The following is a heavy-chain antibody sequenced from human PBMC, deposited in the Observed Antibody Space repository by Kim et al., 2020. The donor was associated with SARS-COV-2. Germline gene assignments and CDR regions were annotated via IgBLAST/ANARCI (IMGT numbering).Heavy chain of an antibody. Sequence: GGSLRLSCVASGFTFSTYWMSWVRQAPGKGLEWVANIKQDGSEKYYVDSVKGRFIISRDNAKNSLYLQMNSLRAEDTAVYYCAREGDSNSFFEYWGQGTLVTVSS. D-gene: IGHD3-16*01. J-gene: IGHJ4*02. CDR1: GFTFSTYW. CDR3: AREGDSNSFFEY. V-gene: IGHV3-7*01. CDR2: IKQDGSEK.